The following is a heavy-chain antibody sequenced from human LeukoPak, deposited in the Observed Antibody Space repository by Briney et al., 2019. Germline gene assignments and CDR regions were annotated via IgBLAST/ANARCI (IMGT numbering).Heavy chain of an antibody. CDR2: IYYSGST. J-gene: IGHJ6*02. Sequence: PSETLSLTCTVSGGSISSGGYYWSWIRQHPGKGLEWIGYIYYSGSTYYNPSLKSRVTISVDRSKNQSSLKLSSVTAADTAVYYCAGTYYYDSSGYYDYYGMDVWGQGTTVTVSS. CDR1: GGSISSGGYY. D-gene: IGHD3-22*01. V-gene: IGHV4-31*09. CDR3: AGTYYYDSSGYYDYYGMDV.